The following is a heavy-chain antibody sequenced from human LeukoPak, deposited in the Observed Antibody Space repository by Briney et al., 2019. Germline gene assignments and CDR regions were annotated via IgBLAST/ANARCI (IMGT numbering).Heavy chain of an antibody. Sequence: SVKVSCKASGYTFTGYYMHWVRQAPGQGLEWMGRIIPIFGTANYAQKFQGRVTITADKSTSTAYMELSSLRSEDTAVYYCASAGRSGSYRMDNRYYYMDVWGKGTTVTVSS. CDR3: ASAGRSGSYRMDNRYYYMDV. V-gene: IGHV1-69*06. D-gene: IGHD1-26*01. CDR2: IIPIFGTA. J-gene: IGHJ6*03. CDR1: GYTFTGYY.